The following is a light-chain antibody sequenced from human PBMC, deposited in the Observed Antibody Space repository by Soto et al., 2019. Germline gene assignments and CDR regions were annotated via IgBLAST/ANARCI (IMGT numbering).Light chain of an antibody. CDR3: GTWDSSLSAGV. J-gene: IGLJ1*01. V-gene: IGLV1-51*01. CDR2: DND. CDR1: SSNIGDNY. Sequence: QSVLTQPPSVSAAPGQKVTICFSGSSSNIGDNYVSWYQQLPGTAPKLLIYDNDKRPSGIPARFSGSKSGTSATLRITGLQTGDEADYYCGTWDSSLSAGVFGTGTKVTVL.